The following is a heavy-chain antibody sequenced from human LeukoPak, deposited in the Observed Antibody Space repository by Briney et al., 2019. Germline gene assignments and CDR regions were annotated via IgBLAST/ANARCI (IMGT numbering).Heavy chain of an antibody. V-gene: IGHV1-8*01. D-gene: IGHD3-9*01. Sequence: GASVKVSCKASGYTFTSYDINWVRQATGQGLEWMGWMNPNSGNTGYAQKFQGRVTMTRNTSISTAYMELSSLRSEDTAVYYCARGTRRRNKDYDILTGRTLYYYYYYMDVWGKGTTVTVSS. CDR1: GYTFTSYD. J-gene: IGHJ6*03. CDR2: MNPNSGNT. CDR3: ARGTRRRNKDYDILTGRTLYYYYYYMDV.